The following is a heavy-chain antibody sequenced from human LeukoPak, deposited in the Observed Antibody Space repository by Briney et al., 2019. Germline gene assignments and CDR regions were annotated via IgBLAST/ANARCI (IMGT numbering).Heavy chain of an antibody. D-gene: IGHD2-2*01. CDR2: INHSGST. CDR3: ARGPQSHLVVPAATTYYYYGMDV. Sequence: ASETLSLTCAVYDGSFSDYYWSWIRQPPGKGLEWIGEINHSGSTNYNPSLKSRVTISVDTSKNQFSLKLSSVTAADTAVYYCARGPQSHLVVPAATTYYYYGMDVWGQGTTVTVSS. CDR1: DGSFSDYY. J-gene: IGHJ6*02. V-gene: IGHV4-34*01.